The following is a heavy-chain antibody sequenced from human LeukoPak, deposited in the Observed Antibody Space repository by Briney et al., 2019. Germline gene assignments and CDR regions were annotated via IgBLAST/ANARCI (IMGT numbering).Heavy chain of an antibody. CDR3: ARELYGDSSSHTIDY. D-gene: IGHD6-13*01. J-gene: IGHJ4*02. V-gene: IGHV4-39*07. CDR1: GGSISSSSYY. Sequence: SETLSLTCTVSGGSISSSSYYWGWIRQPPGKGLEWIGSIYYSGSTYYNPSLKSRVTISVGTSKNQFSLKLSSVTAADTAVYYCARELYGDSSSHTIDYWGQGTLVTVSS. CDR2: IYYSGST.